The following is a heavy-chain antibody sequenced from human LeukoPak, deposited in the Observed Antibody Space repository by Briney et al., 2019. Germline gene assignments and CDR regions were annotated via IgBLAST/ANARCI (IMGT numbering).Heavy chain of an antibody. CDR2: INHSGST. Sequence: SETLSLTCAVYGGSFSGYYWSWIRQPPGKGLEWIGEINHSGSTNYNPSLKSRVTISVDTSKNQFSLKLSSVTAADTAVYYCARASPNWFDPWGQGTLVTVSS. CDR1: GGSFSGYY. CDR3: ARASPNWFDP. V-gene: IGHV4-34*01. J-gene: IGHJ5*02.